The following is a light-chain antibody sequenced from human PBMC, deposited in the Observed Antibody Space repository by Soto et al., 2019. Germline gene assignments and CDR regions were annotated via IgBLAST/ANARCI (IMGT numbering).Light chain of an antibody. V-gene: IGKV3-11*01. CDR3: HQRANWPPYT. CDR2: DAS. J-gene: IGKJ2*01. CDR1: ETISSY. Sequence: EIVLTQSPATLSLSPGERATLSCRASETISSYLAWYQQKPGQAPRLLIYDASNRATGIPARFSGSGSGTDFTLTIRSLEPEDFAVYYCHQRANWPPYTFGQGTKLEIK.